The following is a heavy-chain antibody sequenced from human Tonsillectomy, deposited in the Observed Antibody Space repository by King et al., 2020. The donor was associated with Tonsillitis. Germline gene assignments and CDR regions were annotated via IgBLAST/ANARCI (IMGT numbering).Heavy chain of an antibody. CDR3: AKGRGSNPYYYGMDV. D-gene: IGHD2-15*01. J-gene: IGHJ6*02. CDR1: GFTVSSNY. V-gene: IGHV3-53*01. CDR2: IYSGGST. Sequence: VQLVESGGGLIQPGGSLRLSCAASGFTVSSNYMSWVRQAPGKGLEWVSVIYSGGSTYYADSVKGRFTISRDNSKNTLYLQMNSLRAEDTAVYYCAKGRGSNPYYYGMDVWGQGTTVTVSS.